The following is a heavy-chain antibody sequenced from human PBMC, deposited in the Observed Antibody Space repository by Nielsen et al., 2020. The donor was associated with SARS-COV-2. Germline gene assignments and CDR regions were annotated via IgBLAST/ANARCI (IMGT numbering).Heavy chain of an antibody. J-gene: IGHJ5*02. CDR3: ARQLPEGYCSGGSCYWFDP. Sequence: WVRQAPGQGLEWMGWISAYNGNTNYAQKLQDRVTMTTDTSTSTAYMELRSLRSDDTAVYYCARQLPEGYCSGGSCYWFDPWGQGTLVTVSS. CDR2: ISAYNGNT. D-gene: IGHD2-15*01. V-gene: IGHV1-18*01.